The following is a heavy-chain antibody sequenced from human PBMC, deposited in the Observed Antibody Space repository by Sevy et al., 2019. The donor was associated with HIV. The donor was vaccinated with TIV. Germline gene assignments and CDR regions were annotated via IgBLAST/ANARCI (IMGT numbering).Heavy chain of an antibody. J-gene: IGHJ5*02. V-gene: IGHV4-61*01. CDR1: GGSVSSDNYY. CDR3: ARDHSRSYYDSWFDP. D-gene: IGHD1-26*01. CDR2: IYYSGST. Sequence: SETLSLTCTVSGGSVSSDNYYWSWIRQPPGKGLEWIGNIYYSGSTNYNPSLKSRVTISVDTSKNQFSLKLSSVTAADTAVYCCARDHSRSYYDSWFDPWGQGTLVTVSS.